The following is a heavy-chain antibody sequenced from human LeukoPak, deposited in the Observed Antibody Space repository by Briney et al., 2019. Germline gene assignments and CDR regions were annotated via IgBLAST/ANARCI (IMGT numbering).Heavy chain of an antibody. D-gene: IGHD6-19*01. CDR2: IIPILGIA. V-gene: IGHV1-69*04. Sequence: SVKVSCKASGGTFSSYAISWVRQAPGQGLEWMGRIIPILGIANYAQKFQGRVTITADKSTSTAYMELSSLRSEDTAVYYCARDVIYSSGWYEWRPYYYYGMDVWGQGITVTVSS. J-gene: IGHJ6*02. CDR3: ARDVIYSSGWYEWRPYYYYGMDV. CDR1: GGTFSSYA.